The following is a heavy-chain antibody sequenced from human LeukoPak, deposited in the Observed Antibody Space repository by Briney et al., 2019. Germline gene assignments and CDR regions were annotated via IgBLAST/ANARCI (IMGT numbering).Heavy chain of an antibody. D-gene: IGHD1-26*01. Sequence: GGSLRLSCAASGFTFSSYAMSWVRQAPGKGLEWVSAISGSGGSTYYADSVKGRFTISRDNSKNTLYLQMNSLRAEDTAVYYCAKFGYSGWSYYYYGMDVWGQGTKVTVSS. V-gene: IGHV3-23*01. CDR1: GFTFSSYA. J-gene: IGHJ6*02. CDR2: ISGSGGST. CDR3: AKFGYSGWSYYYYGMDV.